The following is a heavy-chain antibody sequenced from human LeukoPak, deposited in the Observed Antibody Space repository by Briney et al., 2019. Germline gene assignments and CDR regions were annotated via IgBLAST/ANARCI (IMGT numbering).Heavy chain of an antibody. CDR2: IKQDASEE. V-gene: IGHV3-7*01. D-gene: IGHD1-26*01. Sequence: GGSLRLSYAASGFTFAGYWISWVRQAPGKGLEWVANIKQDASEEYYVDSVKGRFTISRDNAKNSLYLQMNSLRAEDTAVYYCVRDRGRASVDYWGQGTLVTVSS. CDR1: GFTFAGYW. J-gene: IGHJ4*02. CDR3: VRDRGRASVDY.